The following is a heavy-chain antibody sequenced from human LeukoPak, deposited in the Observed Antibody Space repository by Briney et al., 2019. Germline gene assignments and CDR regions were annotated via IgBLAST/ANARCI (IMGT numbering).Heavy chain of an antibody. CDR3: VQEGPRGLAFDI. CDR2: ISGSGGST. Sequence: GGSLGLSCAASGFTFSSYAMSWVRQAPGKGLEWVSAISGSGGSTYYADSVKGRFTISRDNSKNTPYLQMNSLRAEDTAVYYCVQEGPRGLAFDIWGQGTKVTVSS. CDR1: GFTFSSYA. V-gene: IGHV3-23*01. J-gene: IGHJ3*02.